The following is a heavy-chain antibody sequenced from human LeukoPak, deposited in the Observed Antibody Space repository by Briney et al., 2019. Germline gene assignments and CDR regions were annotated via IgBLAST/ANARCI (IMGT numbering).Heavy chain of an antibody. CDR2: IYPGDSDT. J-gene: IGHJ6*03. D-gene: IGHD2-2*01. CDR3: ARHYCSSASCFEGYYYYMDV. Sequence: GESLKISCKGSGYNFTSYWIGWVRQMPGKGLEWMGIIYPGDSDTRYSPSFQGQVTISADKSISTAYLQWSSLKASDTAIFYCARHYCSSASCFEGYYYYMDVWGKGTTVTVSS. CDR1: GYNFTSYW. V-gene: IGHV5-51*01.